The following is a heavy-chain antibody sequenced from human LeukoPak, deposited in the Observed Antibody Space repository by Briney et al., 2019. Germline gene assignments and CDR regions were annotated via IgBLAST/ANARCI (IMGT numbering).Heavy chain of an antibody. CDR2: IYPGDSDT. V-gene: IGHV5-51*01. Sequence: GGALQIPCQGSGYSFTSYWLGWVRQMPGKGLEGMGIIYPGDSDTRYSPSFQGQVTISADKSISTAYLQWSSLKASDTAMYYCARGDGGWGNYWGQGTLVTVSS. D-gene: IGHD3-16*01. CDR3: ARGDGGWGNY. J-gene: IGHJ4*02. CDR1: GYSFTSYW.